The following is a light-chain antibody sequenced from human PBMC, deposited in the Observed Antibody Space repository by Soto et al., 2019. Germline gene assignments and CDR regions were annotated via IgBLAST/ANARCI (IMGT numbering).Light chain of an antibody. J-gene: IGLJ1*01. CDR3: YSSTSSKTYV. V-gene: IGLV2-18*02. Sequence: QSVLTQPPSVSGSPGQSVTISCSGTSSDVGSYNRVSWYQQAPGTAPKVMIYEVSNRPSGVPDRFSGSKSGNTASLTISGLQPEDEADYYCYSSTSSKTYVFGTGTKVTVL. CDR2: EVS. CDR1: SSDVGSYNR.